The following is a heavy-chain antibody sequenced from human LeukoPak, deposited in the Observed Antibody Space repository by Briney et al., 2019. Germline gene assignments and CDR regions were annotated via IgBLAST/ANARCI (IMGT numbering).Heavy chain of an antibody. CDR1: GGSIDSNS. J-gene: IGHJ5*02. Sequence: KASETLSLTCTVSGGSIDSNSWTWIRQPPGKGLEWIGYIYYSGTTNYNPSLKSRVTMSVDMSKNQFSLKLSSVTAADTAVYYCARRSSSWKNWFDPWGQGPLVTVSS. D-gene: IGHD6-13*01. CDR2: IYYSGTT. CDR3: ARRSSSWKNWFDP. V-gene: IGHV4-59*01.